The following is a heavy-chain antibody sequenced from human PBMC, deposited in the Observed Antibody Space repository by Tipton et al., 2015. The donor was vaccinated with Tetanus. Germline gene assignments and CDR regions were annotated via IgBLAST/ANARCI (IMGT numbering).Heavy chain of an antibody. CDR1: GASIGSISYS. V-gene: IGHV4-61*01. J-gene: IGHJ4*02. D-gene: IGHD4-17*01. CDR3: ARDERYGDYAY. Sequence: LRLSCTVSGASIGSISYSWSWIRQPPGKGLEWIGYTYYSGSTGYNPSLKSRVTISIDSSKNQFSLKLTSVTAADTAVYYCARDERYGDYAYWGQGALVTVSS. CDR2: TYYSGST.